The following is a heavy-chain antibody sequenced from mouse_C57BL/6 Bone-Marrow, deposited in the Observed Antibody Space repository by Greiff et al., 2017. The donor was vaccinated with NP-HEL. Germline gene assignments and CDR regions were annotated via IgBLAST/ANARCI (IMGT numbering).Heavy chain of an antibody. CDR1: GFTFSSYA. CDR2: ISSGGDYI. Sequence: EVKVEESGEGLVKPGGSLKLSCAASGFTFSSYAMSWVRQTPEKRLEWVAYISSGGDYIYYADTVKGRFTISRDNARNTLYLQMSSLKSEDTAMYYCTREDYYGSSPWYVDVWGTGTTVTVSS. J-gene: IGHJ1*03. D-gene: IGHD1-1*01. V-gene: IGHV5-9-1*02. CDR3: TREDYYGSSPWYVDV.